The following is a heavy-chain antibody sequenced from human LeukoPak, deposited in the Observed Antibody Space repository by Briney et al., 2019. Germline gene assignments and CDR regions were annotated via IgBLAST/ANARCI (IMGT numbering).Heavy chain of an antibody. CDR1: GGTFSSYA. Sequence: SVKVSCKASGGTFSSYAISWVRQAPGQGLEWMGGIIPILGSANYAQKFQGRVTITADESTSTAYMELSNLRSEDTAVYYCARVVTPRYCTSTSCYSKGWFDPWGQGTLVTVSS. J-gene: IGHJ5*02. V-gene: IGHV1-69*01. D-gene: IGHD2-2*01. CDR2: IIPILGSA. CDR3: ARVVTPRYCTSTSCYSKGWFDP.